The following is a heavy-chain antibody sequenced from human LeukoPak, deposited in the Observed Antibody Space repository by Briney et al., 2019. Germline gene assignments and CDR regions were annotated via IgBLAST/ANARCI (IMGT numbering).Heavy chain of an antibody. Sequence: PGGSLRLSCAASGFTFSSYSMNWVRQAPGKGLEWVSSISSSSSYIYYADSVKGRFTISRDNAKNSLYLQMNSLRAEDTAVYYCAREGDSGSFNNWFDPWGQGTLVTVSS. V-gene: IGHV3-21*01. CDR1: GFTFSSYS. CDR3: AREGDSGSFNNWFDP. D-gene: IGHD1-26*01. J-gene: IGHJ5*02. CDR2: ISSSSSYI.